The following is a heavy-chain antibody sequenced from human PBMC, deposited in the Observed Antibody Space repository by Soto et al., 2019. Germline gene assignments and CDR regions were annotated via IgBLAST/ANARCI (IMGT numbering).Heavy chain of an antibody. CDR2: INDRGDYV. D-gene: IGHD1-26*01. V-gene: IGHV3-11*01. CDR3: ARTDGAGALGHFTL. J-gene: IGHJ2*01. CDR1: GFRFSDSY. Sequence: QEQLVESGGGLVKPGGSLRLSCTASGFRFSDSYMTWIRQAPGKGLEGLSYINDRGDYVQYGDSVRGRFTVSRDNAKNTLFLQINSLRVEDTAVYYCARTDGAGALGHFTLLGRGTLVTVSS.